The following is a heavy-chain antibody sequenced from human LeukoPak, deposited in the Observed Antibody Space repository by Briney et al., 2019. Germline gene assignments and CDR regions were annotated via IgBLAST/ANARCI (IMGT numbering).Heavy chain of an antibody. D-gene: IGHD3-10*01. J-gene: IGHJ4*02. V-gene: IGHV4-59*08. CDR1: GGSISSYY. Sequence: SETLSLTCTVSGGSISSYYWSWIRQPPGKGLEWIGYIFYSGTTNYNPSLKSRVTISVDTSKNQFSLNLSSVTAADTAVYYCARHSSGRPPLGYWGRGTLVTASP. CDR2: IFYSGTT. CDR3: ARHSSGRPPLGY.